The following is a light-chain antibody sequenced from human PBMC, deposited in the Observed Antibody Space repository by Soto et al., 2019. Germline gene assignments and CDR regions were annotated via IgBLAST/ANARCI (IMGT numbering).Light chain of an antibody. J-gene: IGLJ2*01. V-gene: IGLV1-40*01. CDR1: SSNIGANYD. CDR3: QSYDNRLSGSVV. CDR2: GNS. Sequence: QSVLTQPPSVSGAPGQRVTISCTGSSSNIGANYDVHWYQQLPGTAPKLIIYGNSNRPSGVPDRFSGSRSGTPASLAITGLQAEDAADYYCQSYDNRLSGSVVFGGGTKVTVL.